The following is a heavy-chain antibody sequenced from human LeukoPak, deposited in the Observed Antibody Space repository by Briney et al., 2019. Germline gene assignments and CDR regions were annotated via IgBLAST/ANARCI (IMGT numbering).Heavy chain of an antibody. V-gene: IGHV3-11*03. CDR2: ISSSSSYT. J-gene: IGHJ4*02. CDR3: ASAVTPGGYFDY. D-gene: IGHD4-17*01. Sequence: GGSLRLSCAASGFTFSDYYMSWIRQAPGKGLEWVSYISSSSSYTNYADSVKGRFTISRDNAKNSLYLQIDTLSVEDTAVYYCASAVTPGGYFDYWGQGTLVTVSS. CDR1: GFTFSDYY.